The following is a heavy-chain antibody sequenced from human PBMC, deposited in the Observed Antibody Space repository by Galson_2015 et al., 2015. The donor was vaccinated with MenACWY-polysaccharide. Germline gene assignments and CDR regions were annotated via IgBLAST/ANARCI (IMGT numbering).Heavy chain of an antibody. J-gene: IGHJ3*02. D-gene: IGHD6-13*01. CDR3: ARDRGYLAVES. CDR2: IKEDGSDR. CDR1: GFTFSSYW. V-gene: IGHV3-7*01. Sequence: SLRLSCAASGFTFSSYWMSWVRQAPGKGLEWVANIKEDGSDRYYVDSVKGRFIISRDNAKNSLYLQMNSLRAEDTAVYFCARDRGYLAVESWGQGTMVTGSS.